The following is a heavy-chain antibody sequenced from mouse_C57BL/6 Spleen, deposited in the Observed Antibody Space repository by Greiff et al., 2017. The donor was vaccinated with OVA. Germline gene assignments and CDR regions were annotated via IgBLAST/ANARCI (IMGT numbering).Heavy chain of an antibody. J-gene: IGHJ3*01. V-gene: IGHV3-6*01. Sequence: VQLQQSGPGLVKPSQSLSLTCSVTGYSITSGYYWNWIRQFPGNKLEWMGYISYDGSNNYNPSLKNRISITRDTSKNQFFLKLNSVTTEDTATYYCARGDWDLAYWGEVTPVSVSA. D-gene: IGHD4-1*01. CDR3: ARGDWDLAY. CDR1: GYSITSGYY. CDR2: ISYDGSN.